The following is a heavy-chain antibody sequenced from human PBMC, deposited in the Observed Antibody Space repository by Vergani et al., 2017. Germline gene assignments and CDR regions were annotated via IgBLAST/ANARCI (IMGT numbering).Heavy chain of an antibody. D-gene: IGHD3-3*01. J-gene: IGHJ5*02. V-gene: IGHV5-51*03. CDR1: GYSITKYW. CDR2: IYAGDSDV. Sequence: EVQLVQSGAEVKKPGESLKISCQGSGYSITKYWFAWVRQRPGKGLEWMGIIYAGDSDVRYSPSFQGQVTMSVDKSLSTAYLQWSSLKASDTATYYCAKTHDFSSLYSSYNWFDPWGQGTQVTVSS. CDR3: AKTHDFSSLYSSYNWFDP.